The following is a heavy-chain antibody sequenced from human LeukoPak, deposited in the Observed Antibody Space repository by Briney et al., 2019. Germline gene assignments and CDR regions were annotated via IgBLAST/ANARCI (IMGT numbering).Heavy chain of an antibody. CDR3: APGAVAGTDYYYYYMDV. Sequence: PGGSLRLSCAASGFTFSSYGMSWVRQAPGKGLEWVSAISGSGGSTYYADSVKGRFTISRDNSKNTLYLQMNSLRAEDTAVYYCAPGAVAGTDYYYYYMDVWGKGTTVTISS. V-gene: IGHV3-23*01. CDR2: ISGSGGST. J-gene: IGHJ6*03. D-gene: IGHD6-19*01. CDR1: GFTFSSYG.